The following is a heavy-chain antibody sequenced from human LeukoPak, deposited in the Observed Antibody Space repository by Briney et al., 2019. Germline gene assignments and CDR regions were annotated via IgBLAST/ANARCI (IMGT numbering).Heavy chain of an antibody. CDR3: AKDSTQSGYYQTNWFDP. D-gene: IGHD3-3*01. Sequence: GGSLRLSCVASGFTFSSYAMSWVRQAPGKGLEWVSAISGSGGSTYYADSVKGRFTISRDNSKNTLYLQMNSLRAEDTAVYYCAKDSTQSGYYQTNWFDPWGQGTLVTVSS. CDR2: ISGSGGST. J-gene: IGHJ5*02. V-gene: IGHV3-23*01. CDR1: GFTFSSYA.